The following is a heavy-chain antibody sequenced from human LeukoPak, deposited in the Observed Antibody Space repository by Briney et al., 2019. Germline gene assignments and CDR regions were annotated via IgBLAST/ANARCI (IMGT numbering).Heavy chain of an antibody. Sequence: SETLSLTCAVYGGSFSGYYWSWIRQPPGKGLEWIGEINHSGSTNYNPSLKSRVTISVGTSKNQFSLKLSSVTAADTAVYYCARVWAVAGTRGWFDPWGQGTLVTVSS. CDR3: ARVWAVAGTRGWFDP. V-gene: IGHV4-34*01. CDR1: GGSFSGYY. D-gene: IGHD6-19*01. J-gene: IGHJ5*02. CDR2: INHSGST.